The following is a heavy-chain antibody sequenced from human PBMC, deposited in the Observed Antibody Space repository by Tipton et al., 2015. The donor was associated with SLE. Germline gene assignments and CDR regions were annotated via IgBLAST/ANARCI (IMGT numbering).Heavy chain of an antibody. D-gene: IGHD1-26*01. Sequence: SLRLSCAASGFTFSSYGMYWVRQAPGKGLEWVAFIRNDGSEKYYAESVKGRFTISRDNSRNMLHLQMNSLRAEDTAVYYCAKDGMLEFSGSHHLDYWGQGTLVTVPS. J-gene: IGHJ4*02. CDR2: IRNDGSEK. CDR3: AKDGMLEFSGSHHLDY. CDR1: GFTFSSYG. V-gene: IGHV3-30*02.